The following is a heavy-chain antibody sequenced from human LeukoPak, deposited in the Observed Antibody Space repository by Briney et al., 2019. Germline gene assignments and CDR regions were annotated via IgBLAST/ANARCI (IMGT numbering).Heavy chain of an antibody. CDR1: GGSISSGGYY. CDR3: ARGHPYYDFWSGNNNWFDP. V-gene: IGHV4-31*03. D-gene: IGHD3-3*01. CDR2: IYYSGST. J-gene: IGHJ5*02. Sequence: SETLSLTCTVSGGSISSGGYYWSWIRQHPGKGLEWIGYIYYSGSTYYNPSLKSRVTISVGTSKNQFSLKLSSVTAADTAVYYCARGHPYYDFWSGNNNWFDPWGQGTLVTVSS.